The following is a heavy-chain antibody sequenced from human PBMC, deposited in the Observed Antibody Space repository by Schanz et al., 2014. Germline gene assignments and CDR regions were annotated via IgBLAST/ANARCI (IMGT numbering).Heavy chain of an antibody. V-gene: IGHV1-69*02. CDR2: INPVLNIA. CDR3: ARGRGFYDY. D-gene: IGHD3-10*01. Sequence: QLQLVQSGAEVKKPGSSVKVSCKASGYTFTDYGVIWVRQAPGQGLEWMGWINPVLNIATYAQRFQGRVSITADTSTNTAYMELSSLTSEDTAVHYCARGRGFYDYWGQGTLVTVSS. CDR1: GYTFTDYG. J-gene: IGHJ4*02.